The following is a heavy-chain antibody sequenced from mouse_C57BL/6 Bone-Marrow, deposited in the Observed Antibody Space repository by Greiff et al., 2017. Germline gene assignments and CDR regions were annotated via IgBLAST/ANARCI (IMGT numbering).Heavy chain of an antibody. CDR2: IDPENGDT. D-gene: IGHD2-1*01. J-gene: IGHJ2*01. Sequence: LQQSGAELVRPGASVKLSCTASGFNIKDDYMHWVKQRPEQGLEWIGWIDPENGDTEYASKFQGKATITADTSSNTAYLQLSSLTSEDTAVYYCTTFRYGNQYYFDYWGQGTTLTVSS. CDR3: TTFRYGNQYYFDY. V-gene: IGHV14-4*01. CDR1: GFNIKDDY.